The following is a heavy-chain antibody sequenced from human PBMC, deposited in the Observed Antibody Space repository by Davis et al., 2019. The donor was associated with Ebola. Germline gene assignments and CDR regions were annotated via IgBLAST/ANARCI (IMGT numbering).Heavy chain of an antibody. J-gene: IGHJ4*02. CDR3: ARVKRIAAAGLFDY. V-gene: IGHV4-34*01. D-gene: IGHD6-13*01. Sequence: PSETLSLTCAVYGGSFSGYYWSWIRQPPGKGLEWIGEINHSGSTNYNPSLKSRVTISVDTSKNQFSLKLSSVTAADTAVYYCARVKRIAAAGLFDYWGQGTLVTVSS. CDR1: GGSFSGYY. CDR2: INHSGST.